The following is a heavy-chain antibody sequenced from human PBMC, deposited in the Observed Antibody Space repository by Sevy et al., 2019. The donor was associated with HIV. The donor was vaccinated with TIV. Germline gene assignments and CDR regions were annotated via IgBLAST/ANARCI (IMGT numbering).Heavy chain of an antibody. Sequence: GGSLRLSCAASGFTFSSYAMSWVRQAPGKGLEWVSAISGSGGSTYYADSVKGRFTISRDNSKNTLYLQMNRLRAEDTAVYYSAKDWGGLGYCSGGTCREYFQHWGQGTLVTVSS. V-gene: IGHV3-23*01. CDR1: GFTFSSYA. J-gene: IGHJ1*01. D-gene: IGHD2-15*01. CDR2: ISGSGGST. CDR3: AKDWGGLGYCSGGTCREYFQH.